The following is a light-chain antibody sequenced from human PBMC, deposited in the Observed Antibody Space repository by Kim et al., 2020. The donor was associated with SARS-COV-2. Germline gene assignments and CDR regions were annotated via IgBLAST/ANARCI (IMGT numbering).Light chain of an antibody. CDR3: AAWDDNLKGVL. CDR2: SND. J-gene: IGLJ2*01. Sequence: GQRVTIPCSGSTSNSESNAVNWYQQFPGTAPKLLIYSNDQRPSGVPDRFSGSKSGTSGSLAISGLQSEDEADYYCAAWDDNLKGVLFGGGTQLTVL. CDR1: TSNSESNA. V-gene: IGLV1-44*01.